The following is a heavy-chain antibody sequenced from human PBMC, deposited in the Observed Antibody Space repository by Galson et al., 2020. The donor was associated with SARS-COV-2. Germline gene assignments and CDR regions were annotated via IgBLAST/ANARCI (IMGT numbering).Heavy chain of an antibody. V-gene: IGHV4-61*02. CDR2: IYTSGST. Sequence: SETLSLTCTVSGGSISSGSYYWSWIRQPAGKGLEWIGRIYTSGSTNYNPSLKSRVTISVDTSKNQFSLKLSSVTAADTAVYYCVGTAMVDYWGQGTLVTVSS. CDR1: GGSISSGSYY. J-gene: IGHJ4*02. CDR3: VGTAMVDY. D-gene: IGHD5-18*01.